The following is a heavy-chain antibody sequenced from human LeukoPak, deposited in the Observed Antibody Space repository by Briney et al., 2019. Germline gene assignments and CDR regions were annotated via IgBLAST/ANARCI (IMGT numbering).Heavy chain of an antibody. CDR2: ISSSSKTI. Sequence: GGSLRLSCAASGFTFSSYSMNWVRQAPGKGLEWVSYISSSSKTIYYADSVKGRFTTSRDNAKNSLYLQTNSLRAEDSAVYYGVRDPGIFDYWGQGCLVTVSA. V-gene: IGHV3-48*01. CDR1: GFTFSSYS. J-gene: IGHJ4*02. CDR3: VRDPGIFDY.